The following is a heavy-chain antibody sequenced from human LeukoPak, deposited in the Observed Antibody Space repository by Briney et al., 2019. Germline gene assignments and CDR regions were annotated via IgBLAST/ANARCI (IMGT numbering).Heavy chain of an antibody. CDR1: GFTFRNYA. CDR3: AKHASPLFVVVTALDY. Sequence: GGFLRLSCAASGFTFRNYAMSWVRQAPGKGLEWVSGISGSGTNTYYADSVKGRFTISRDNSKNTLYLQMNSLRAEDTAVYYCAKHASPLFVVVTALDYWGQGTLVTVSS. V-gene: IGHV3-23*01. J-gene: IGHJ4*02. D-gene: IGHD2-21*02. CDR2: ISGSGTNT.